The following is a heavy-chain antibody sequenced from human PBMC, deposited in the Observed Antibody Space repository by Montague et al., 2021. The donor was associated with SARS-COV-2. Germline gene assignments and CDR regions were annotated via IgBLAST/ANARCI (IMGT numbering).Heavy chain of an antibody. CDR1: GGSLGTYY. CDR3: ARNAYNHYGLDV. CDR2: IDDSGTT. V-gene: IGHV4-59*08. J-gene: IGHJ6*02. Sequence: SETLSLTCSVSGGSLGTYYWSWIRQPPGKGLKWIGYIDDSGTTRYNPSLRSRATISLDLSKNQFSLDLNSVTAADTAVYYCARNAYNHYGLDVWGQGTTVTVSS.